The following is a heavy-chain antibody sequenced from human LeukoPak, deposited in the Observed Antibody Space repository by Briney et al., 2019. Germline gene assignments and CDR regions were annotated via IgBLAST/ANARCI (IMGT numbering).Heavy chain of an antibody. J-gene: IGHJ4*02. CDR2: IIPILGIP. CDR3: ARVPTAVDTAMVTAY. V-gene: IGHV1-69*04. CDR1: GGTFSSYA. Sequence: SVKVSCKASGGTFSSYAINWVRQAPGQGLEWMGRIIPILGIPNYAQQFQGGVTITADKSTSTAYMELSSLRSDDTAVYYCARVPTAVDTAMVTAYWGQGTLVTVSS. D-gene: IGHD5-18*01.